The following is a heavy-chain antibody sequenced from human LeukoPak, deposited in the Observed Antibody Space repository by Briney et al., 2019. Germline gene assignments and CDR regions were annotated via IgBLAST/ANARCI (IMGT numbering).Heavy chain of an antibody. CDR2: INPNSGNT. J-gene: IGHJ5*02. Sequence: ASVKVSCKASGYTFTGYYMHWVRQAPGQGLEWMGWINPNSGNTDYAQKFQDRVTMTRDTSISTAYMELNSLRSDDTAVYYCAREGAAAEDVNWFDPWGQGTLVTVSS. V-gene: IGHV1-2*02. CDR3: AREGAAAEDVNWFDP. CDR1: GYTFTGYY. D-gene: IGHD6-25*01.